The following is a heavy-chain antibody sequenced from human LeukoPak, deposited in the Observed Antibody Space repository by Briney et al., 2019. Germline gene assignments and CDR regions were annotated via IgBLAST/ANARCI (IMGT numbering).Heavy chain of an antibody. D-gene: IGHD5-24*01. CDR1: GYTFTGYY. Sequence: ASVKVSCKASGYTFTGYYMHWVRQAPGQGLEWMGWINPNSGGTNYAQKFQGRVTMTRNTSISTAYMELSSLRSEDTAVYYCARGDGRGRTYYYYYTDVWGKGTTVTVSS. V-gene: IGHV1-2*02. J-gene: IGHJ6*03. CDR2: INPNSGGT. CDR3: ARGDGRGRTYYYYYTDV.